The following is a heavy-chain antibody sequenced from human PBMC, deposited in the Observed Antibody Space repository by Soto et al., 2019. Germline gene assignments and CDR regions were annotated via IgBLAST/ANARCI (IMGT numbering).Heavy chain of an antibody. CDR1: GYTFTSYG. D-gene: IGHD2-15*01. J-gene: IGHJ4*02. Sequence: ASVKVSCKASGYTFTSYGSSWVRQAPGQGLEWMGWISAYNGNTNYAQKLQGRVTMTTDTSTSTAYMELRSLRSDDTAVYYCARDRGKMIVRRLGYGSGGSCYFYYWGQGTLVTVSS. V-gene: IGHV1-18*01. CDR2: ISAYNGNT. CDR3: ARDRGKMIVRRLGYGSGGSCYFYY.